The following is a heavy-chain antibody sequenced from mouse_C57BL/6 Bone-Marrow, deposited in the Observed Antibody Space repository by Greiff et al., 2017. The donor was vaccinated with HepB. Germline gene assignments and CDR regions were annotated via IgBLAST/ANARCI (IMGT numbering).Heavy chain of an antibody. CDR1: GYTFTSYW. CDR2: INPSNGGT. CDR3: AVYYSNEAMDY. V-gene: IGHV1-55*01. D-gene: IGHD2-5*01. J-gene: IGHJ4*01. Sequence: QVQLQQPGAELVKPGASVKMSCKASGYTFTSYWITWVKQRPGQGLEWIGDINPSNGGTNYNEKFKSKATLTVDKSSSTAYMQLSSLTSEDSAVYYCAVYYSNEAMDYWGQGTSVTVSS.